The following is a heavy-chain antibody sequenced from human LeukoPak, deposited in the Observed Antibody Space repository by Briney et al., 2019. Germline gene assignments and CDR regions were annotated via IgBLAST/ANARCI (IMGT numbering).Heavy chain of an antibody. CDR1: GFTFSYYS. Sequence: GGSLRLSCAASGFTFSYYSMNWVRQAPGKGLEWVSYISGPGSPIDYADSVKGRFTISRDNAKNSLFLQMDSLRSEDTAIYYCTKEGHYGSGSYPFDYWGQGTLVTVSS. CDR3: TKEGHYGSGSYPFDY. J-gene: IGHJ4*02. D-gene: IGHD3-10*01. V-gene: IGHV3-48*01. CDR2: ISGPGSPI.